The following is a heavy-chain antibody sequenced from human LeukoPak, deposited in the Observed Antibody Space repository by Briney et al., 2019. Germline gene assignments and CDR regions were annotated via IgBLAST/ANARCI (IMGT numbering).Heavy chain of an antibody. J-gene: IGHJ6*02. CDR2: ISWNSGSI. CDR1: GFTFDDYA. Sequence: GGSLRLSCAASGFTFDDYAMHRVRHAPGKGLEWVSGISWNSGSIGYADSVKGRFTISRDNAKNSLYLQMNSLRAEDTALYYCAKVDGDQFYYYGMDGWGQGTTVTVSS. D-gene: IGHD2-2*01. V-gene: IGHV3-9*01. CDR3: AKVDGDQFYYYGMDG.